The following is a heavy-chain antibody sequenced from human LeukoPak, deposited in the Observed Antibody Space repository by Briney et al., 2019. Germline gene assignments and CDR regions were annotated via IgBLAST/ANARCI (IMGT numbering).Heavy chain of an antibody. J-gene: IGHJ4*02. CDR2: IYYSGST. V-gene: IGHV4-39*01. CDR3: ARLVRFTMVRGAHFDY. D-gene: IGHD3-10*01. Sequence: SETLSLTCTVSGGSISSSSYFWGWIRQPPGKGLEWIGSIYYSGSTYYNPPLRNRVTISVDTSKNQFSLKLSSVTAADTAVYYCARLVRFTMVRGAHFDYWGQGTLVTASS. CDR1: GGSISSSSYF.